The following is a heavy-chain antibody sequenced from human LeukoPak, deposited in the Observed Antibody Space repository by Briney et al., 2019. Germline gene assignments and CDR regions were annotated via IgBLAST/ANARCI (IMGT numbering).Heavy chain of an antibody. CDR3: MRHAAAGDRTSWSDY. CDR2: IYPGDFDI. Sequence: GESLKISCQASGYSFTTYWIGWVRQMPGKGLEWMGIIYPGDFDIRYSPSFQGQVTISADRSINTAYLQWRSLKASDTAIYYCMRHAAAGDRTSWSDYWGQGTLITVSS. D-gene: IGHD2-2*01. V-gene: IGHV5-51*01. J-gene: IGHJ4*02. CDR1: GYSFTTYW.